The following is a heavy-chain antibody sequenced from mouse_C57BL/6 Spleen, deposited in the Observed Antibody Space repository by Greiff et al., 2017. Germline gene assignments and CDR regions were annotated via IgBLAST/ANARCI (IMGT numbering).Heavy chain of an antibody. CDR2: IRNKASGYTT. CDR3: ERLNWDFYAMDY. D-gene: IGHD4-1*01. Sequence: EVLLVEPGAGLVLPGASLSLSCAASGFTFTDYYMRWVRQPPGKALEWLGFIRNKASGYTTEYSASVKGRFTISRDNCQSNLYLRRNALRDEESSTCDSERLNWDFYAMDYWGQGTSVTVSS. J-gene: IGHJ4*01. CDR1: GFTFTDYY. V-gene: IGHV7-3*01.